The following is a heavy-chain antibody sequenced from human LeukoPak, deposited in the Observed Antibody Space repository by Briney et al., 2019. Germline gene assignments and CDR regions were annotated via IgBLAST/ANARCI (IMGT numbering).Heavy chain of an antibody. CDR2: IYSGGST. V-gene: IGHV3-53*01. Sequence: GGSLRLSCAASGFTVSSNYMSWVRQAPGKGLEWVSVIYSGGSTYYADSVKGRFTISRDNAKNSLYLQMNSLRAEDTAVYYCARESARWVAARTFDYWGQGTLVTVSS. CDR3: ARESARWVAARTFDY. J-gene: IGHJ4*02. CDR1: GFTVSSNY. D-gene: IGHD6-6*01.